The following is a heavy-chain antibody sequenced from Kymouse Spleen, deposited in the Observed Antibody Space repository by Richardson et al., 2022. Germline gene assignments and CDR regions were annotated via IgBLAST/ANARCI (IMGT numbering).Heavy chain of an antibody. D-gene: IGHD1-26*01. Sequence: QVQLVESGGGVVQPGRSLRLSCAASGFTFSSYGMHWVRQAPGKGLEWVAVIWYDGSNKYYADSVKGRFTISRDNSKNTLYLQMNSLRAEDTAVYYCAKYSGSSFDYWGQGTLVTVSS. V-gene: IGHV3-33*01. CDR3: AKYSGSSFDY. CDR2: IWYDGSNK. CDR1: GFTFSSYG. J-gene: IGHJ4*02.